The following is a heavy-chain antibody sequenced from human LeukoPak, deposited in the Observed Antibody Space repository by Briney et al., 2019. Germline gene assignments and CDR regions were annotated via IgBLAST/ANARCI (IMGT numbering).Heavy chain of an antibody. Sequence: SETLSLTCTVSGGSISSYYWSWIRQPPGKGLEWIGYIYYSGSTNYNPSLKSRVTISVDTSKNQFSLKLSSVTAADTAVYYCARGRHYYGSGSYGDDSWGQGTLVTVSS. CDR2: IYYSGST. J-gene: IGHJ4*02. V-gene: IGHV4-59*12. CDR1: GGSISSYY. CDR3: ARGRHYYGSGSYGDDS. D-gene: IGHD3-10*01.